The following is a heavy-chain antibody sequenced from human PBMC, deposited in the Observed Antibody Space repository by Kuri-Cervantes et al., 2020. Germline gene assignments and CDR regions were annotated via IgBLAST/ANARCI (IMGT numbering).Heavy chain of an antibody. CDR3: ARDSQGSYDFWSGYQNYYYDMDV. Sequence: GGSLRLSCAASGFTFSSYWMHWVRQAPGKGLVWVSRINSDGSSTSYADSVKGRFTISRDNAKNTLYLQMNSLRAEDTAVYYCARDSQGSYDFWSGYQNYYYDMDVWGKGTTVTVSS. CDR2: INSDGSST. J-gene: IGHJ6*03. V-gene: IGHV3-74*01. D-gene: IGHD3-3*01. CDR1: GFTFSSYW.